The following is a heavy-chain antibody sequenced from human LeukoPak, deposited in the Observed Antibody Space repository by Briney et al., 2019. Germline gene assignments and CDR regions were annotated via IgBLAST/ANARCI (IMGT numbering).Heavy chain of an antibody. CDR3: ARATDRSYDDFWSGYFSSFDY. J-gene: IGHJ4*02. D-gene: IGHD3-3*01. CDR1: GFTVSSNY. V-gene: IGHV3-66*03. CDR2: MYTSGST. Sequence: GGSLRLSCAASGFTVSSNYMSWVRQAPGKGLEWVSIMYTSGSTYYADSVKGRFTISRDNPTDTLYLQMNSLTAEDTALYYCARATDRSYDDFWSGYFSSFDYWGQGTLVTVSS.